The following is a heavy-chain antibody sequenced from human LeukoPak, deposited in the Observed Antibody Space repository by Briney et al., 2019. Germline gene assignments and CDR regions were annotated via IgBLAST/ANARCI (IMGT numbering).Heavy chain of an antibody. J-gene: IGHJ5*02. CDR1: GGSISSYH. CDR3: ASFSWGSGSYNQEAIWSWFDP. D-gene: IGHD3-10*01. V-gene: IGHV4-59*08. CDR2: INYSGNT. Sequence: PSETLSLTCTVSGGSISSYHWSWIRQPPGKGLEWIGYINYSGNTNYNPSLKSRVTISVDTSKNQFSLKLSSVTAADTAVYYCASFSWGSGSYNQEAIWSWFDPWGQGTLVTVSS.